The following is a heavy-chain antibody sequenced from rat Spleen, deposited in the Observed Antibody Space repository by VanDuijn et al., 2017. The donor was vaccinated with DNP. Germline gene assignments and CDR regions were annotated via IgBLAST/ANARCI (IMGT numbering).Heavy chain of an antibody. Sequence: EVQLVESGGGLVQPGRSLKLSCAASGFNFNDYWMGWVRQAPGKGLEWIGGINKDSSTINYTPSLKDKFTISRDNAQNTLYLQMSKLGSEDTAIYYCARGPNYGGWPDYFDSWGQGVVVTVSS. D-gene: IGHD1-11*01. V-gene: IGHV4-2*01. CDR2: INKDSSTI. CDR1: GFNFNDYW. CDR3: ARGPNYGGWPDYFDS. J-gene: IGHJ2*01.